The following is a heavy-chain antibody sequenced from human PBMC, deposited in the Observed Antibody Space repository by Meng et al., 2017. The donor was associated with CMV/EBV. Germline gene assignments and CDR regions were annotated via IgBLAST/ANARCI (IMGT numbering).Heavy chain of an antibody. Sequence: GGSLRLSCAASGFTFSSYAMHWVRQAPGKGLEWVAVISYDGSNKYYADSVKGRFTISRDNSKNTLYLQMNSLRAEDTAVYYCVSVKVFTYYYDSSGFNDAFDIWGQGTMVTVSS. CDR2: ISYDGSNK. J-gene: IGHJ3*02. CDR1: GFTFSSYA. CDR3: VSVKVFTYYYDSSGFNDAFDI. V-gene: IGHV3-30-3*01. D-gene: IGHD3-22*01.